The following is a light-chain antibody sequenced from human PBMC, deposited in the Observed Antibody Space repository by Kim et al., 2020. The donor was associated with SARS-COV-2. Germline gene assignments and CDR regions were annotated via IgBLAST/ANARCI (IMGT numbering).Light chain of an antibody. V-gene: IGKV2-28*01. Sequence: EPASISCRSSQSLLHSNGYNYLDWYLQKPGQSPQLLIYLGSNRASGVPDRFSGSGSGTDCTLKISRVEAGDVGVYYCMQALQAPYTFGQGTKLEI. J-gene: IGKJ2*01. CDR2: LGS. CDR3: MQALQAPYT. CDR1: QSLLHSNGYNY.